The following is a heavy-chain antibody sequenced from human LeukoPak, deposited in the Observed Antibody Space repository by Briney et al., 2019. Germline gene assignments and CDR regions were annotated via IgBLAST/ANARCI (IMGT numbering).Heavy chain of an antibody. CDR2: IYTSGST. J-gene: IGHJ4*02. Sequence: PSETLSLTCTVSGGSISSYYWSWIRQPAGKGLEWIGRIYTSGSTNYNPSLKSRVTMSVDTSKNQFSLKLSSVTAADTAVYYCARAGYSSSWHDSPYYFDYWGQGTLVTVSS. CDR3: ARAGYSSSWHDSPYYFDY. CDR1: GGSISSYY. V-gene: IGHV4-4*07. D-gene: IGHD6-13*01.